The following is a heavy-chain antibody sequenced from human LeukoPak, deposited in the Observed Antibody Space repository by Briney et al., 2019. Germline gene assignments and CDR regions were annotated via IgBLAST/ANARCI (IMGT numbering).Heavy chain of an antibody. CDR2: ISGSGRTI. V-gene: IGHV3-48*03. D-gene: IGHD6-13*01. CDR3: ARERSSSWFDNWFDP. J-gene: IGHJ5*02. CDR1: GFTFSSYE. Sequence: GGSLRLSCAASGFTFSSYEMIWARQAPGKGLECVSYISGSGRTIYYADSVKGRFTISRDNAKNSLYLQMNSLRAEDTAVYYCARERSSSWFDNWFDPWGQGTLVTVSS.